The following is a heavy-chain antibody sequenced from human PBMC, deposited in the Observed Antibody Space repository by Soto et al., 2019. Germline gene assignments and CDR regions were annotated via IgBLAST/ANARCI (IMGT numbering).Heavy chain of an antibody. CDR3: ARREMATSHFDY. J-gene: IGHJ4*02. V-gene: IGHV5-51*01. Sequence: GESLTISCKGSGYIFTSYWIAWVRQMPGKGLEWMGIIYPDDSDIRYSPSFQGQVTISADKSISTAYLQWSSLKASDTAMYYCARREMATSHFDYWGQGTLVTVSS. CDR2: IYPDDSDI. D-gene: IGHD5-12*01. CDR1: GYIFTSYW.